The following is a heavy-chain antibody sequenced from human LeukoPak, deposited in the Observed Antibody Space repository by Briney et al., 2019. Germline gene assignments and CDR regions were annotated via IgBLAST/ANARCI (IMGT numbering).Heavy chain of an antibody. Sequence: PGESLKISCKGSGYSFTSYWISWVRQMPGKGLEWMGRIDPSDSYTNYSPSFQGYVTISADKSISTAYLQWSSLKASDTAMYYCASGGSGSYPVNYWGQGTLVTVSS. D-gene: IGHD3-10*01. CDR1: GYSFTSYW. V-gene: IGHV5-10-1*01. J-gene: IGHJ4*02. CDR3: ASGGSGSYPVNY. CDR2: IDPSDSYT.